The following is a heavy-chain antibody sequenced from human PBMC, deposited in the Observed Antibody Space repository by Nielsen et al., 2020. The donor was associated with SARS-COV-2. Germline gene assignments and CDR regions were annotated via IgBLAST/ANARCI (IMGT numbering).Heavy chain of an antibody. J-gene: IGHJ4*02. CDR2: IKHDGSDK. Sequence: GESLKISCAASGFTFSSYWMSWVRQAPGKGLEWVANIKHDGSDKYYVESVKGRFTISRDNANNILFLQMNSLRAEDTAVYYCAKRVWAYDFWSGYDFDYWGQGTLVTVSS. D-gene: IGHD3-3*01. V-gene: IGHV3-7*01. CDR1: GFTFSSYW. CDR3: AKRVWAYDFWSGYDFDY.